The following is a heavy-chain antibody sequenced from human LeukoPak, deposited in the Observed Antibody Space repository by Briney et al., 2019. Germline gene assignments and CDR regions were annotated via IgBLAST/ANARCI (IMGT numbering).Heavy chain of an antibody. CDR2: IYPADSDT. CDR3: ARQSRDGSKTRGYYFDY. CDR1: GXIFTHYC. J-gene: IGHJ4*02. D-gene: IGHD3-10*01. Sequence: GESLKISCQVSGXIFTHYCIGWVRQMPGSGLEPMGIIYPADSDTTYSPSFQGQVTISVDRSISTVYLQWSSLKASDTAMYYCARQSRDGSKTRGYYFDYWGQGTLVTVSS. V-gene: IGHV5-51*01.